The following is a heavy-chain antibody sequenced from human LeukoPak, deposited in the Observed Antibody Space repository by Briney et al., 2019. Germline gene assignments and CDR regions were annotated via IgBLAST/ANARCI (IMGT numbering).Heavy chain of an antibody. Sequence: SETLSLTCTVSGGSITGHYWTWIRQPPGKGLEWIGYVYSSGITNYNPSLKSRVTISVDTSKNRFSLRLTSLTAADTAVFYCARHLTGGWYFDYGGRETLVTVS. CDR2: VYSSGIT. V-gene: IGHV4-59*08. D-gene: IGHD1-14*01. CDR1: GGSITGHY. CDR3: ARHLTGGWYFDY. J-gene: IGHJ4*02.